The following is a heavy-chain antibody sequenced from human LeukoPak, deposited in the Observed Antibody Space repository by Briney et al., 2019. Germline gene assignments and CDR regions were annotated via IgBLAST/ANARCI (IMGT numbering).Heavy chain of an antibody. Sequence: PSETLSLTCTVSGGSISSGGYYWSWIRQPPGKGLEWIGYIYHSGSTYYNPSLKSRVTISVDRSKNQFSLKLSSVTAADTAVYYCAGSSGWYGWWFDPWGQGTLVTVSS. D-gene: IGHD6-19*01. J-gene: IGHJ5*02. CDR2: IYHSGST. CDR3: AGSSGWYGWWFDP. CDR1: GGSISSGGYY. V-gene: IGHV4-30-2*01.